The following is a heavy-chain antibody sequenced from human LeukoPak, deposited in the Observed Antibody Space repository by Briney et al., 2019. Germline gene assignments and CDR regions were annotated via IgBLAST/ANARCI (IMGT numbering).Heavy chain of an antibody. V-gene: IGHV3-66*01. D-gene: IGHD4-23*01. CDR3: ARASPDYGGNAVPLDY. J-gene: IGHJ4*02. CDR2: IYSGGST. Sequence: GGSLRLSCAASGFTVSSNYMSWVRQAPGKGLEWVSVIYSGGSTYYADSVKGRFTISRDNSKNTLYLQMNSLRAEDTAVYYCARASPDYGGNAVPLDYWGQGTLVTVSS. CDR1: GFTVSSNY.